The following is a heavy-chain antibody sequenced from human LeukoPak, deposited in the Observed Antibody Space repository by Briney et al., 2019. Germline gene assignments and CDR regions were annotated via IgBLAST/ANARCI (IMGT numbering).Heavy chain of an antibody. D-gene: IGHD3-16*01. V-gene: IGHV3-7*03. CDR2: IKQDGSEK. CDR1: GFTFSSNW. CDR3: ARGGSRYDY. Sequence: GGFLRLSCAASGFTFSSNWMSWVRQAPGKGLEWVANIKQDGSEKYYVDSVKGRFTISRDNAKNSLCLQMSSLRAEDTAVYYCARGGSRYDYWGQGTLVTVSS. J-gene: IGHJ4*02.